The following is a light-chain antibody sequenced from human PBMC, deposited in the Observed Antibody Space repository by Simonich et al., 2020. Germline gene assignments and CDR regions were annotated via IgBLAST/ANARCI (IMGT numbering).Light chain of an antibody. J-gene: IGKJ1*01. CDR2: KAS. V-gene: IGKV1-5*03. Sequence: DIHMTQSPSTLSESVGDRVTITCRASQSISNWLAWYQQKPGKAPKLLIYKASSLESGVPSRFSCSESGTEFTLTISSLQPDDFATYYCQQYNSYSRTFGQGTKVEIK. CDR3: QQYNSYSRT. CDR1: QSISNW.